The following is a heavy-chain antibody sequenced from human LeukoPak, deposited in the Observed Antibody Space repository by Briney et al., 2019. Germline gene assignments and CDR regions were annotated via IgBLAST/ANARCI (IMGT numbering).Heavy chain of an antibody. CDR3: AKDGQSSSWTPYYYYYYMDV. V-gene: IGHV3-23*01. CDR2: ISGSGGST. CDR1: GFTFSSYA. D-gene: IGHD6-13*01. J-gene: IGHJ6*03. Sequence: GGSLRLSCAASGFTFSSYAMSWVRQAPGKGLEWVSAISGSGGSTYYADSVKGRFTISRDNSKNTLYLQMNSLRAEDTAVYYCAKDGQSSSWTPYYYYYYMDVWGKGTTVTVSS.